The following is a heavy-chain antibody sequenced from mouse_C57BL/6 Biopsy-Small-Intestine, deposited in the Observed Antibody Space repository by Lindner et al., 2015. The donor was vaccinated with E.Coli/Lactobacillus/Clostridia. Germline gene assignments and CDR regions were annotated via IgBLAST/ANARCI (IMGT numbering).Heavy chain of an antibody. V-gene: IGHV1-85*01. CDR2: VYPRDGST. D-gene: IGHD1-1*01. J-gene: IGHJ1*03. CDR1: GYTFTSYD. CDR3: ARDYYGSSFWYFDV. Sequence: VQLQESGPELVKPGASVKLSCKASGYTFTSYDINWVKQRPGQGLEWIGWVYPRDGSTKYNEKFKGKATLTVDTSSSTAYMELHSLTSEDSAVYFCARDYYGSSFWYFDVWGTGTTVTVSS.